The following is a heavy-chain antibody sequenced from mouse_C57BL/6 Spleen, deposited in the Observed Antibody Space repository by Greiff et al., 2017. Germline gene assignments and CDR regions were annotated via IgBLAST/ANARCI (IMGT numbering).Heavy chain of an antibody. V-gene: IGHV1-80*01. CDR1: GYAFSSYW. D-gene: IGHD1-1*01. CDR3: ARGITTGVAEYFDV. Sequence: QVQLQQSGAELVKPGASVKISCKASGYAFSSYWMNWVKQRPGKGLEWIGQIYPGDGDTNYNGKFKGKATLTADKSSSTAYMQRSSLTSEDSAVYFCARGITTGVAEYFDVWGTGTTVTVAS. J-gene: IGHJ1*03. CDR2: IYPGDGDT.